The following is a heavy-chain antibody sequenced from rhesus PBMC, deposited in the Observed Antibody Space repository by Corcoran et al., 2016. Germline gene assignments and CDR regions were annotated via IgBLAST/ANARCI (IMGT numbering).Heavy chain of an antibody. CDR1: GGSIRSSNW. CDR2: IYGGSGSI. D-gene: IGHD6-37*01. Sequence: QVQLQESGPGLVTPSETLSLTCVVSGGSIRSSNWGSWLSPSPGKGLEWIGDIYGGSGSISYNPSLKSRVTISTDTSKNQFSLKLSSVTAADTAVYYCTRRPRGYGLDSWGQGVVVTVSS. V-gene: IGHV4-93*02. CDR3: TRRPRGYGLDS. J-gene: IGHJ6*01.